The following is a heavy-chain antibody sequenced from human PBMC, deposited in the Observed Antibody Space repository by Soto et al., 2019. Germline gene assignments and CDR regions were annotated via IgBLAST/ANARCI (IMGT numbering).Heavy chain of an antibody. Sequence: QVQLVESGGGVVQPGRSLRLSCAASGFTFSSYGMPWVRQAPGKGLEWVAVIWYDGSNKYYADSVKGRFTISRDNSKNTLYLQMNSLRAEDTAVYYCARDVRRRGYYYYGMDVWGQGTTVTVSS. J-gene: IGHJ6*02. D-gene: IGHD3-10*01. CDR1: GFTFSSYG. CDR2: IWYDGSNK. CDR3: ARDVRRRGYYYYGMDV. V-gene: IGHV3-33*01.